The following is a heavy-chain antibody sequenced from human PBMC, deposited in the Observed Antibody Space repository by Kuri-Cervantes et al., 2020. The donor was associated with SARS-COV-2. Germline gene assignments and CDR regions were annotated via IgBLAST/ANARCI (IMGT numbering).Heavy chain of an antibody. CDR1: GYTFTSYY. V-gene: IGHV1-46*01. J-gene: IGHJ4*02. CDR3: ARAELTGIDY. Sequence: ASVKVSCKASGYTFTSYYMHWVRQAPGQGLGWMRIINPSGGSTSYAQKFQGRVTMTRDTSTSTVYMELSSLRSEDTAVYYCARAELTGIDYWGQGTLVTVSS. CDR2: INPSGGST. D-gene: IGHD7-27*01.